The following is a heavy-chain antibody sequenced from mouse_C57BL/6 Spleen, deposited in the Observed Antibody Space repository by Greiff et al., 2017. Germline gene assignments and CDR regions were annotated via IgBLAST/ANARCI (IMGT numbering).Heavy chain of an antibody. Sequence: VQLQQSGAELVRPGASVKLSCTASGFNIKDDYMHWVKQRPEQGLEWIGWIDPENGDTEYASKFQGKATITADTSSNTAYLQLSSLTSEDTAVYYCTTQTGPAWFAYWGQGTLVTVSA. D-gene: IGHD4-1*01. CDR2: IDPENGDT. V-gene: IGHV14-4*01. CDR3: TTQTGPAWFAY. J-gene: IGHJ3*01. CDR1: GFNIKDDY.